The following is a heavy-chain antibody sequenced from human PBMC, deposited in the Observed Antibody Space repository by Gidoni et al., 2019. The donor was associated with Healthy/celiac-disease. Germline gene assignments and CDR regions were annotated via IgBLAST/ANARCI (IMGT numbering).Heavy chain of an antibody. CDR3: ARHRWRGGWFDP. J-gene: IGHJ5*02. CDR2: SYYSGST. V-gene: IGHV4-59*08. D-gene: IGHD3-3*01. CDR1: GGSISSYY. Sequence: QVQLPESGPGLVKPSENLSLTCTVAGGSISSYYWSWIRQPPGKGLEWIGYSYYSGSTNHNPSRKSRVTISVDTPKNQFSLKLSSVTAADTAVYYCARHRWRGGWFDPWGQGTLVTVSS.